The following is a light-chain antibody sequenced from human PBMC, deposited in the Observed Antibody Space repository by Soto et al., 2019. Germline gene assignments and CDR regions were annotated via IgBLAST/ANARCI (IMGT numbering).Light chain of an antibody. Sequence: QSALTQPRSVSGSPGQSVTISCTGTSNDVGAYHYVSWYQHHPGKAPKLIIYDVTQRPSGIPDRFSGSQSGNTASLTISGLQADDEADYHCCSYADNYFYVFGTGTKLTVL. CDR2: DVT. CDR1: SNDVGAYHY. J-gene: IGLJ1*01. V-gene: IGLV2-11*01. CDR3: CSYADNYFYV.